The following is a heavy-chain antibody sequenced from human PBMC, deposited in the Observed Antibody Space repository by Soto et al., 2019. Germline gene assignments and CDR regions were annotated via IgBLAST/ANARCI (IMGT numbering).Heavy chain of an antibody. J-gene: IGHJ4*02. CDR3: ARGPKVGCSGGSCYFDY. V-gene: IGHV1-8*01. Sequence: ASVKVSCKASGYTFTSYDINWVRQATGQGLEWMGWMNPNSGNTGYAQKFQGRVTMTRNTSISTAYMELSSLRSEDTAVYYCARGPKVGCSGGSCYFDYWGQGTLVTVSS. CDR2: MNPNSGNT. CDR1: GYTFTSYD. D-gene: IGHD2-15*01.